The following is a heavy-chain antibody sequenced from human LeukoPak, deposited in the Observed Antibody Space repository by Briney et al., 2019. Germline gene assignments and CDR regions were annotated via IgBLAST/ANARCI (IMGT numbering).Heavy chain of an antibody. CDR1: GFTFSSYW. Sequence: PGGSLRLSCAASGFTFSSYWMSWVRQAPGKGLEWVANIKQDGSEKYYVDSVKGRFTISRDNAKNSLYLQMNSLRAEDTAVYYCAKDRIAVAAPRDAFDIWGQGTMVTVSS. CDR2: IKQDGSEK. J-gene: IGHJ3*02. CDR3: AKDRIAVAAPRDAFDI. V-gene: IGHV3-7*03. D-gene: IGHD6-19*01.